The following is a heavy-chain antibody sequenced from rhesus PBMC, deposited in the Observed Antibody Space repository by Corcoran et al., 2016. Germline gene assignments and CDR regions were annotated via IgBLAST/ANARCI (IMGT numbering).Heavy chain of an antibody. J-gene: IGHJ4*01. CDR1: GGSISGFY. CDR3: ARGCYSGSWNGCR. V-gene: IGHV4S5*01. Sequence: QVQLEESGPGLVKPSETLSLTCDVSGGSISGFYWNWLRHPPGMGREWMRYLGGSSETTAHNPSLHSRVPISTDPPTTQLALRLSSVTAAETAVYNCARGCYSGSWNGCRWGQGVLVTVSS. D-gene: IGHD6-25*01. CDR2: LGGSSETT.